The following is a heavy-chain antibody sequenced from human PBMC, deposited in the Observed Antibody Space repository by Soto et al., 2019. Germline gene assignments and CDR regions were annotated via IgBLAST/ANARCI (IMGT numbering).Heavy chain of an antibody. V-gene: IGHV3-23*01. Sequence: GGSLRLSCAASGFTFSSYGMHWVRQAPGKGLEWVSAISGSGGSTYYADSVKGRFTISRDNSKNTLYLQMNSLRAEDTAVYYCAKDPSSSWYVAFDIWGQGTMVTVSS. J-gene: IGHJ3*02. CDR2: ISGSGGST. CDR3: AKDPSSSWYVAFDI. D-gene: IGHD6-13*01. CDR1: GFTFSSYG.